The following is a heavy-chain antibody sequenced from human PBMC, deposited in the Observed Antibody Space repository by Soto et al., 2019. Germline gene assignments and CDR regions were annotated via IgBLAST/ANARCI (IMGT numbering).Heavy chain of an antibody. CDR3: ARGRAADYYYYMDV. V-gene: IGHV4-34*01. CDR1: GGSFSGYY. Sequence: QVQLQQWGAGLLKPSETLSLTCAVYGGSFSGYYWSWIRQPPGKGLEWIGEINHSGSTNYNPSLTSRVTISVDTSKNQFSLKLSSVTAADTAVYYCARGRAADYYYYMDVWGKGTTVTVSS. CDR2: INHSGST. J-gene: IGHJ6*03. D-gene: IGHD6-13*01.